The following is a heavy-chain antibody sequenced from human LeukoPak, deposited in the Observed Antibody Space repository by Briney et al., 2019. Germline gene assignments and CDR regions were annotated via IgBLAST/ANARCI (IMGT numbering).Heavy chain of an antibody. CDR2: INPNSGDT. CDR1: GYTFTGYY. V-gene: IGHV1-2*02. Sequence: ASVKVSCKTSGYTFTGYYTHWVRQAPGQGLEWMGWINPNSGDTNYAQKFQGRVTMTRDTSARTAYMELSSLRSEDMAVYYCARESSTSSSNWFDPWGQGTLVTVSS. J-gene: IGHJ5*02. CDR3: ARESSTSSSNWFDP. D-gene: IGHD2/OR15-2a*01.